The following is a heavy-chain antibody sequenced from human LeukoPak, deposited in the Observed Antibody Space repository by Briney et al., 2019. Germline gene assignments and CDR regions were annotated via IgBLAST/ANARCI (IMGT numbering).Heavy chain of an antibody. Sequence: GGSLRLSCAASGFTFSSYAMHWVRQAPGKGLEYVSAISSNGGSTYYANSVKGRFTISRDNSKNTLYLQMGSLRAEDMAVYYCARGPPVDIVATDEDYWGQGTLVTVSS. J-gene: IGHJ4*02. V-gene: IGHV3-64*01. D-gene: IGHD5-12*01. CDR2: ISSNGGST. CDR3: ARGPPVDIVATDEDY. CDR1: GFTFSSYA.